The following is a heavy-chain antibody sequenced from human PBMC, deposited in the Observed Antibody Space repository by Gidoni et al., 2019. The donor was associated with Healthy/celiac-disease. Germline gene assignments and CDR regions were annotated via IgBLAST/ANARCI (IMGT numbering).Heavy chain of an antibody. CDR3: ARDPRMGGSVDY. CDR1: GFTFSSYG. D-gene: IGHD3-10*01. V-gene: IGHV3-33*01. J-gene: IGHJ4*02. Sequence: QVQLVVSGGGVVQPGWPLSLSCSASGFTFSSYGMHWVRQAPGKGLEWVAVIWDDGSNKYYADSVKGRFNISRDNSKNTLYLQMNSRRAEDTAVYYCARDPRMGGSVDYWGQGTLVTVSS. CDR2: IWDDGSNK.